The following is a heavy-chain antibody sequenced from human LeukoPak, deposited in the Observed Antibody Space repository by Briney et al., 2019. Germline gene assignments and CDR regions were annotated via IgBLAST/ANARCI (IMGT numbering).Heavy chain of an antibody. Sequence: SETLSLTCTVSGGSISSGSYYWSWIRQPAGKGLEWIGRIYTSGSTNYNPSLKSRVTISVDTSKNQFSLKLSSVTAADTAVYYCARSGYSSGWYTDYRGQGTLVTVSS. CDR1: GGSISSGSYY. V-gene: IGHV4-61*02. CDR3: ARSGYSSGWYTDY. J-gene: IGHJ4*02. CDR2: IYTSGST. D-gene: IGHD6-19*01.